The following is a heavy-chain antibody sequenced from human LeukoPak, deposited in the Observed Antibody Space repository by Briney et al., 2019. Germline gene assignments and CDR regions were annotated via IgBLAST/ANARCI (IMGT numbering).Heavy chain of an antibody. Sequence: GASVKVSCKASGYTFSTYDINWVRQVTGQGPEWMGWMNPNSGKTGYSQKFQGRINLTRNTSISTAYMEVSSLRPEDTALYSCVRAAQEGRDSMTGTHTGNWFDPWGQGTLVTVSS. J-gene: IGHJ5*02. CDR1: GYTFSTYD. CDR3: VRAAQEGRDSMTGTHTGNWFDP. D-gene: IGHD3-9*01. CDR2: MNPNSGKT. V-gene: IGHV1-8*01.